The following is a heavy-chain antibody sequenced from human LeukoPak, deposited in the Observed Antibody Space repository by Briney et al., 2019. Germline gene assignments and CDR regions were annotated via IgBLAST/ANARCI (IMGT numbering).Heavy chain of an antibody. V-gene: IGHV1-8*01. CDR3: ARGAYYYDSSGYWLEDY. J-gene: IGHJ4*02. CDR1: GYTFTSYD. CDR2: MNPNSGNT. Sequence: ASVKVSCKASGYTFTSYDINWVRQATGQGLERMGWMNPNSGNTGYAQKFQGRVTMTRNTSISTAYMELSSLRSEDTAVYYWARGAYYYDSSGYWLEDYWGQGTLVTVSS. D-gene: IGHD3-22*01.